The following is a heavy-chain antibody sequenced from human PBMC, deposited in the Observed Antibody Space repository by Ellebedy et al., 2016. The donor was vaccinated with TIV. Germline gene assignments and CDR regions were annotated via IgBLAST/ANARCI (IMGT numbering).Heavy chain of an antibody. V-gene: IGHV3-48*03. CDR3: ASLITIVGPDY. D-gene: IGHD3-10*01. CDR1: GFTFSSYE. J-gene: IGHJ4*02. Sequence: PGGSLRLSCAASGFTFSSYEMNWVRQAPGKGLEWVSYISSSGSTIYYADSVKGRFTISRDNAKNSLYLQMNSLRAEDTAVYYCASLITIVGPDYWGQGTLVTVSS. CDR2: ISSSGSTI.